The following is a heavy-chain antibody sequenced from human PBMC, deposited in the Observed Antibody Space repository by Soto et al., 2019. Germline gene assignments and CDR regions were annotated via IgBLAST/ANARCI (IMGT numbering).Heavy chain of an antibody. CDR1: GYTFTSYA. D-gene: IGHD1-26*01. Sequence: GASVKVSCKASGYTFTSYAIHWVRQAPGQRLEWMGWINAGNGNTKYSQKFQGRVTITRDTSASTAYMELSSLRSEDTAVYYCARDLGGSPGDYWGQGTLVTVSS. CDR2: INAGNGNT. J-gene: IGHJ4*02. CDR3: ARDLGGSPGDY. V-gene: IGHV1-3*01.